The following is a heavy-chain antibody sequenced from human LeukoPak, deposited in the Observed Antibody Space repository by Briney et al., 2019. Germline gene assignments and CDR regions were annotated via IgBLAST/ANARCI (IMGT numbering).Heavy chain of an antibody. CDR3: ARFDRYYDILTGYYIGFDY. CDR2: IYTSGST. Sequence: SETLSLTCTVSGGSISSGSYYWSWIRQPAGKGLEWIGRIYTSGSTNYNPSLKSRVTISVDKSKNQFSLKLSSVTAADTAVYYCARFDRYYDILTGYYIGFDYWGQGTLVTVSS. CDR1: GGSISSGSYY. J-gene: IGHJ4*02. D-gene: IGHD3-9*01. V-gene: IGHV4-61*02.